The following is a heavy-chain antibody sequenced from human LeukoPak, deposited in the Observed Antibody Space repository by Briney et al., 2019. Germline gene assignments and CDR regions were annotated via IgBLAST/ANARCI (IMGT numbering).Heavy chain of an antibody. D-gene: IGHD1/OR15-1a*01. CDR3: AKEGTASKPSALDH. J-gene: IGHJ4*02. CDR2: IRYDGSDK. V-gene: IGHV3-30*02. CDR1: GFIFTDYG. Sequence: GGSLRLSCAASGFIFTDYGMHWVRQAPGKGLEWLTFIRYDGSDKYYADSVKGRFTISRDNSKNTLYLQMNSLTSEDTAVYYCAKEGTASKPSALDHWGQGILVTVSS.